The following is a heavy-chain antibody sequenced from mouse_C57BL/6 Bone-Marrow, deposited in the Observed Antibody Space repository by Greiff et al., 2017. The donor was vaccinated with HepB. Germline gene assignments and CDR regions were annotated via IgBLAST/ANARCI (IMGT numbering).Heavy chain of an antibody. CDR2: IHPNSGST. J-gene: IGHJ4*01. D-gene: IGHD1-1*01. CDR3: ARRVVATYYYAMDY. V-gene: IGHV1-64*01. CDR1: GYTFTSYW. Sequence: VQLQQPGAELVKPGASVKLSCKASGYTFTSYWMHWVKQRPGQGLEWIGMIHPNSGSTNYNEKFKSKATLTVDKSSSTAYMQLSSLTSEDSAVYYCARRVVATYYYAMDYWGQGTSVTVSS.